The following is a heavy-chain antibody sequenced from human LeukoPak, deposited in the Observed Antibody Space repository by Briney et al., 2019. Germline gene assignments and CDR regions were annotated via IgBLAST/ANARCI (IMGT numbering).Heavy chain of an antibody. CDR1: GRPLRSKD. Sequence: SVKVSCKASGRPLRSKDITWVRQAPGQGLEWVGGLTPTSGTGNTAQKFQGRVAVTADESTSTVYMELSSLRFDDTALYYCARVSSIMGGGYNFFDPWGQGTLITVSS. J-gene: IGHJ5*02. CDR2: LTPTSGTG. CDR3: ARVSSIMGGGYNFFDP. V-gene: IGHV1-69*13. D-gene: IGHD3-16*01.